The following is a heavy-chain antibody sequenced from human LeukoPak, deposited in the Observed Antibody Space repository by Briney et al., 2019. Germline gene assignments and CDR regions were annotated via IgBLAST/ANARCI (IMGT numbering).Heavy chain of an antibody. CDR2: IYHSGST. Sequence: PSETLSLTCTVSGYSISSGYYWGWIRQPPGKGLEWIGSIYHSGSTYYNPSLKSRVTISVDTSKNQFSLKLSSVAAADTAVYYCARTLTTVTCWFDPWGQGTLATVSS. D-gene: IGHD4-17*01. J-gene: IGHJ5*02. CDR3: ARTLTTVTCWFDP. V-gene: IGHV4-38-2*02. CDR1: GYSISSGYY.